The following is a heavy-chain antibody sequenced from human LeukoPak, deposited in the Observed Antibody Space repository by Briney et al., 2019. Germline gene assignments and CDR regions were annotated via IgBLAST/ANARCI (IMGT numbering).Heavy chain of an antibody. CDR2: IYHSGST. V-gene: IGHV4-30-2*03. CDR3: ARRGRQEYSYSGMDV. D-gene: IGHD5-18*01. J-gene: IGHJ6*02. CDR1: GGSISSGGYY. Sequence: SQTLSLTCTVSGGSISSGGYYWSWIRQPPGKGLEWIGSIYHSGSTYYNPSLKSRVTISVDTSKNQFSLKLSSVTAADTAVYYCARRGRQEYSYSGMDVWGQGTTVTVSS.